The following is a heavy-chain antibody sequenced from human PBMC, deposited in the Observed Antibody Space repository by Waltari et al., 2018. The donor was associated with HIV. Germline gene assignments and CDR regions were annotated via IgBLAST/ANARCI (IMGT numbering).Heavy chain of an antibody. CDR1: GFPFSNYE. CDR2: ISAGGTK. D-gene: IGHD6-19*01. Sequence: EVQLVESGGGLVQPGGSLRLSCAGSGFPFSNYEITWVRQAPGKGLEWISYISAGGTKYYADSVKGRFSISRDNAKNSLYLQMNSLRAEDTAVYYCAKAVGDTSGRYWGGDVWGQGTTVTVSS. CDR3: AKAVGDTSGRYWGGDV. V-gene: IGHV3-48*03. J-gene: IGHJ6*02.